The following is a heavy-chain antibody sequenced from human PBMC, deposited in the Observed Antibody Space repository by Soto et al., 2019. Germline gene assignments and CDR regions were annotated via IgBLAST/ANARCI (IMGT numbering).Heavy chain of an antibody. Sequence: PSETLSLTCTVSGGSISSSNYYWGWIRQPPGKGLEWIGSIYYSGNTYYNPSLKSRVTISVDTSKNQLSMKLSSVTAADTAVYYCASILGATHFDYWGQGTLVTAPQ. CDR1: GGSISSSNYY. D-gene: IGHD1-26*01. CDR3: ASILGATHFDY. J-gene: IGHJ4*02. CDR2: IYYSGNT. V-gene: IGHV4-39*01.